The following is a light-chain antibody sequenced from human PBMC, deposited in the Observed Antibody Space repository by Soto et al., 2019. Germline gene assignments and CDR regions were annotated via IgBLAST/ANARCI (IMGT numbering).Light chain of an antibody. Sequence: EIVLTQSPGTLSLSPGERATLSCRASQSVSGASLTWFQQKPGQAPRLLIYDASSRATGIPGRFSGSGSGTDFTLTITRLEPEDFAVYYCQQFAGTPYTFGQGTKLEIK. CDR3: QQFAGTPYT. J-gene: IGKJ2*01. CDR1: QSVSGAS. V-gene: IGKV3-20*01. CDR2: DAS.